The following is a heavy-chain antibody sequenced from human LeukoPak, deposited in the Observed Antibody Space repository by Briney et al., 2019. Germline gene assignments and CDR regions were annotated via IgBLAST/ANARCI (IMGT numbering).Heavy chain of an antibody. CDR1: GGSLRGHS. V-gene: IGHV4-59*11. J-gene: IGHJ6*03. D-gene: IGHD6-6*01. Sequence: SETLSLTCTVSGGSLRGHSWSWIRQPPGQGLEYIGDFYIGRTTNYNRSLKSRVTISLDTSKRQLSLTVNSVTAADTAVYYCARDKGQSGSYGIYESYMDVWGPGTTVIVSS. CDR2: FYIGRTT. CDR3: ARDKGQSGSYGIYESYMDV.